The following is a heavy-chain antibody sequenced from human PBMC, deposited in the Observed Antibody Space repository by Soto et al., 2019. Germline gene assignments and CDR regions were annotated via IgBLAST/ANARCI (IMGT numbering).Heavy chain of an antibody. J-gene: IGHJ4*02. CDR2: ISGSSGST. V-gene: IGHV3-23*01. D-gene: IGHD6-13*01. CDR3: AKDQGSSWYEIDY. CDR1: GFTFSNYA. Sequence: GSLRLSCAASGFTFSNYAVTWVRQAPGKGLEWVSTISGSSGSTYYADSVKGRFTISRDNSKNTLYLQMNSLRAEDTAVNYCAKDQGSSWYEIDYWGQGTLVTVSS.